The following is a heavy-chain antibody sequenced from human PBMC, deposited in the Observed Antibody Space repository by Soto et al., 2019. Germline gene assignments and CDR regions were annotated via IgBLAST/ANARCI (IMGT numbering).Heavy chain of an antibody. CDR3: ARQVWMRNLYYYYGMDV. V-gene: IGHV5-51*01. CDR1: GYSFTSYW. CDR2: IYPGDSDT. Sequence: GESLKISCKGSGYSFTSYWIGWVRQMPGKGLEWMGIIYPGDSDTRYSPSFQGQVTISADKSISTAYLQWSSLKASDTAMYYCARQVWMRNLYYYYGMDVWGQGTTVTVSS. J-gene: IGHJ6*02. D-gene: IGHD5-12*01.